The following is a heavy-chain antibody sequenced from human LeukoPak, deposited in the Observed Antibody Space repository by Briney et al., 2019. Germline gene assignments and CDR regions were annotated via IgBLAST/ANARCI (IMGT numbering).Heavy chain of an antibody. Sequence: GGSLRLSCAASGFTVSSNYMSWVRQAPGKGLEWVSVIYSGGSTYYADSVKGRFTISRDNSKNTLYLQMNSLRAEDTAVYYCARDADLRLGELSRDAFDIWGQGTMVTVSS. J-gene: IGHJ3*02. CDR1: GFTVSSNY. D-gene: IGHD3-16*02. CDR2: IYSGGST. V-gene: IGHV3-66*01. CDR3: ARDADLRLGELSRDAFDI.